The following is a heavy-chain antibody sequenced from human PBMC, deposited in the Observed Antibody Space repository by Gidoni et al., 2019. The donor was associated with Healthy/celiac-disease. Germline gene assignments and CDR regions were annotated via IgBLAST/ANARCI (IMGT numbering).Heavy chain of an antibody. CDR2: IIPIFGTA. Sequence: QVQLVQSGAEVKKPGSSVKVSCKASGGTFSSYAISSVRQAPGQGLEWMGGIIPIFGTANYAQKFQGRVTITADESTSTAYMELGSLRSEDTAVYYCASIHADYDILTGYYLVGGYFDYWGQGTLVTVSS. CDR1: GGTFSSYA. CDR3: ASIHADYDILTGYYLVGGYFDY. D-gene: IGHD3-9*01. J-gene: IGHJ4*02. V-gene: IGHV1-69*01.